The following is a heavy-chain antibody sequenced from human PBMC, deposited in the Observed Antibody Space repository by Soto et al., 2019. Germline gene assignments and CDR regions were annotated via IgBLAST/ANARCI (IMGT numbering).Heavy chain of an antibody. V-gene: IGHV3-30-3*01. CDR3: PRDPFRAYCGTHCYPDSLDP. D-gene: IGHD2-21*02. CDR1: GFTFSSYA. Sequence: SGGSLRLSCAASGFTFSSYAMHWVRQARGKGLEWVAVISYDGSKKYYADSVKGRFTISRDNSKNTLYLQMNSLRAEDTAVYYCPRDPFRAYCGTHCYPDSLDPSRDATLVTVSS. CDR2: ISYDGSKK. J-gene: IGHJ5*02.